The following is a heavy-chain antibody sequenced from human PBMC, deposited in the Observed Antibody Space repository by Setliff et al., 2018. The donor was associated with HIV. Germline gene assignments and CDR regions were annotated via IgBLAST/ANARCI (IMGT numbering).Heavy chain of an antibody. CDR2: IKQDGSEK. Sequence: PGGSLRLSCAASGFTFSGYWMHWVRQAPGKGLEWVANIKQDGSEKNYMDSVKGRFTISRDNAKNSLYLQMNSLRAEDTAVYYCARDRGYSYGTIDYWGQGTLVTVSS. V-gene: IGHV3-7*01. CDR3: ARDRGYSYGTIDY. CDR1: GFTFSGYW. J-gene: IGHJ4*02. D-gene: IGHD5-18*01.